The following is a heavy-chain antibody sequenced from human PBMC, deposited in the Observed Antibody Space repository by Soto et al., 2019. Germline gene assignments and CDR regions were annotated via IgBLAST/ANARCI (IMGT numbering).Heavy chain of an antibody. CDR2: IYWDDDK. CDR3: AHTISREYFLH. V-gene: IGHV2-5*02. CDR1: GFSLNTDRMG. Sequence: QITLKESGHTLVKPTQSLTLTCTFSGFSLNTDRMGVGWIRQPPGKALEWLALIYWDDDKRYSPSLKNRLTITKDTSKNQVVLTIINMDPVDTATYFCAHTISREYFLHWRRGTLVIVSS. J-gene: IGHJ1*01.